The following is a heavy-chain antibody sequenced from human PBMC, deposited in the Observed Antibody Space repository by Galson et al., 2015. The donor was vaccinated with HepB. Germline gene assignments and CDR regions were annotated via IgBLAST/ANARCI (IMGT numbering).Heavy chain of an antibody. CDR1: GFTFSIYT. CDR2: LSASGGTT. CDR3: ARFYGDSSLYHFEY. D-gene: IGHD4-17*01. J-gene: IGHJ4*02. Sequence: SLRLSCAASGFTFSIYTMSWVRQAPGKGLEWVSALSASGGTTYFADSVQGRFTISRDNSKNSLYLQMNSLRAEDTAFYYCARFYGDSSLYHFEYWGQGTLVTVSS. V-gene: IGHV3-23*01.